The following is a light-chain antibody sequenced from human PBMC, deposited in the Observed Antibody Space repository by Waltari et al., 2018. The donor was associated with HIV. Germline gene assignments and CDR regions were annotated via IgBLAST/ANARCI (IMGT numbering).Light chain of an antibody. V-gene: IGLV2-14*01. Sequence: SALTQPASVSGFPGQSITISCTGADSDFGFYNFVSWYQQHPRKVHKVILYGVDSRASGVSDRFSGSKSGNTASLTISGLQTEDEADYYCASYTANHTVMFGGGTKVTVL. CDR2: GVD. J-gene: IGLJ3*02. CDR1: DSDFGFYNF. CDR3: ASYTANHTVM.